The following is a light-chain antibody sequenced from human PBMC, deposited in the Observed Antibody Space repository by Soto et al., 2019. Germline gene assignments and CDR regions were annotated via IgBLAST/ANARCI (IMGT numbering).Light chain of an antibody. J-gene: IGKJ1*01. V-gene: IGKV3-11*01. CDR2: LTT. Sequence: EIVLTQSPATLSSFPGDSVTLSFRASRAVNTRLAWYQNKPSQAPRLLISLTTIRGAGIPARCSGRGSKTDFTITISDVEPEDVAVYYCHQRQSWAQTFGQGTKVDIK. CDR3: HQRQSWAQT. CDR1: RAVNTR.